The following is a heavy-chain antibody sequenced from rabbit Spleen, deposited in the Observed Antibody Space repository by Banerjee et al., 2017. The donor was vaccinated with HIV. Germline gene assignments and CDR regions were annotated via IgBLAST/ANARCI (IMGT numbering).Heavy chain of an antibody. D-gene: IGHD2-1*01. CDR3: ARGSAAMTMVITGFYFNL. J-gene: IGHJ4*01. V-gene: IGHV1S45*01. Sequence: QEQLVESGGGLVQPEGSLTLTCTASGFSFRSRYYMCWVRQAPGKGLDSIACIYGGSGGSTWYASWAKGRFTISKTSSTTVTLQLTSLTDADTATYFCARGSAAMTMVITGFYFNLWGPGTLVTVS. CDR2: IYGGSGGST. CDR1: GFSFRSRYY.